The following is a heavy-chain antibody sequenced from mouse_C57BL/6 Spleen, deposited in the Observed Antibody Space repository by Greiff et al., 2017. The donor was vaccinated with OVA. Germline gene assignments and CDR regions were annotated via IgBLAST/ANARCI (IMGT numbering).Heavy chain of an antibody. CDR2: IDPENGDT. V-gene: IGHV14-4*01. D-gene: IGHD2-3*01. CDR3: TLYDGYSYYFDY. CDR1: GFNIKDDY. J-gene: IGHJ2*01. Sequence: LVESGAELVRPGASVKLSCTASGFNIKDDYMHWVKQRPEQGLEWIGWIDPENGDTEYASKFQGKATITADTSSNTAYLQLSSLTSEDTAVYYCTLYDGYSYYFDYWGQGTTLTVSS.